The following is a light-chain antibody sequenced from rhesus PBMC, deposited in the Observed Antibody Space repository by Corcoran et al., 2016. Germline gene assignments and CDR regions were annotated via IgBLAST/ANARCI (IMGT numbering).Light chain of an antibody. J-gene: IGKJ3*01. CDR3: QQYYNPPFT. CDR1: QGITDD. V-gene: IGKV1S17*01. CDR2: EAS. Sequence: DIQMTQSPSSLSASVGDRVTITCRASQGITDDLAWYQQKTGETPNLLIYEASSLERGIPSRFSGSGAGTDFTLTISSLQSEDFATYYCQQYYNPPFTFGPGTKLDIK.